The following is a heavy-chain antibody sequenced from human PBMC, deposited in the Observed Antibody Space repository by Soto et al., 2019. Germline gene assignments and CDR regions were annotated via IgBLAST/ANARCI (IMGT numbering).Heavy chain of an antibody. D-gene: IGHD7-27*01. V-gene: IGHV3-33*01. CDR1: GFTFSSYG. Sequence: GGSLRLSCAASGFTFSSYGMHWVRQAPGKGLEWVAVIWYDGSNKYYADSVKGRFTISRDNSKNTLYLQMNSLRAEDTAVYYCARDRSKNWGTYFDYWGQGTLVTVSS. CDR3: ARDRSKNWGTYFDY. J-gene: IGHJ4*02. CDR2: IWYDGSNK.